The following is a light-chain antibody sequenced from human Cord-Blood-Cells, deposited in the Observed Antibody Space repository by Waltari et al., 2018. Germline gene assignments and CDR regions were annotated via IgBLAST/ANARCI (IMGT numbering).Light chain of an antibody. Sequence: QYALTQPRSVSGSPGPSVTISCAGTSSDLGGYNYLSWYQQHPGKAPKLMIYDVSKRPSGVPDRFSGSKSGNTASLTISGLQAEDEADYYCCSYAGSYTWVFGGGTKLTVL. V-gene: IGLV2-11*01. J-gene: IGLJ3*02. CDR1: SSDLGGYNY. CDR3: CSYAGSYTWV. CDR2: DVS.